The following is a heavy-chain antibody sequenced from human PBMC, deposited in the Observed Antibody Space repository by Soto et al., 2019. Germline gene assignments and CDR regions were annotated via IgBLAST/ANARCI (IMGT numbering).Heavy chain of an antibody. V-gene: IGHV1-69*01. CDR1: GGTFSSYA. D-gene: IGHD6-13*01. J-gene: IGHJ6*02. Sequence: QVQLVQSGAEVKKPGSSVKVSCTASGGTFSSYAISWVRQARGQGLEWMGGIIPIFGTATYAQKFQGRVTIPADESTGTAYMERSSLRSVDTAVYYCARGGRGYSNSWVPDPTYGLDVWCQGTTVTVSS. CDR3: ARGGRGYSNSWVPDPTYGLDV. CDR2: IIPIFGTA.